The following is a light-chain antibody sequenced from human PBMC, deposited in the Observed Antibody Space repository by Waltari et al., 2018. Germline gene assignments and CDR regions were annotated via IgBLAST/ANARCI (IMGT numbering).Light chain of an antibody. Sequence: QSVLTQPPSASGTPGQRFTISCSGSRSNIGSNPVNWYQQFPGTAPKLLIYSNNQRPSGVPDRFSGSKSGTSASLAISGLQSEDEADYYCAAWDDSLNGRVFGTGTKVTVL. CDR1: RSNIGSNP. CDR3: AAWDDSLNGRV. CDR2: SNN. V-gene: IGLV1-44*01. J-gene: IGLJ1*01.